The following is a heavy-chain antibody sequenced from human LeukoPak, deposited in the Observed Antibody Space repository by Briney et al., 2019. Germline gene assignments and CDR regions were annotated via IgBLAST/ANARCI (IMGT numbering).Heavy chain of an antibody. CDR2: MSNSGHT. CDR3: ARVSVAGTGPDY. Sequence: SETLSLTCTVSGGSVSSGSYYWSWIRQPPGKGLEWIGFMSNSGHTDSSPSLKSRVTISLDTSKSQFSLKLNSVTAADTAVYYCARVSVAGTGPDYRGQVTLVTVSS. D-gene: IGHD6-13*01. V-gene: IGHV4-61*01. CDR1: GGSVSSGSYY. J-gene: IGHJ4*02.